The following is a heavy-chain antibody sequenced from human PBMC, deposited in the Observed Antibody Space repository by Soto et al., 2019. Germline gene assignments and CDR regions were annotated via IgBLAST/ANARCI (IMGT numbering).Heavy chain of an antibody. D-gene: IGHD3-16*01. J-gene: IGHJ6*02. CDR2: IGTAGDT. V-gene: IGHV3-13*04. CDR1: GFTFSSYD. Sequence: PGGSLRLSCAASGFTFSSYDMHWVRQATGKGLEWVSSIGTAGDTYYPGSVKGRFTISRENAKNSLYLQMNSLRAGDTAVYYCAMGSLGGYYNGIDVCGQGTPGTVSS. CDR3: AMGSLGGYYNGIDV.